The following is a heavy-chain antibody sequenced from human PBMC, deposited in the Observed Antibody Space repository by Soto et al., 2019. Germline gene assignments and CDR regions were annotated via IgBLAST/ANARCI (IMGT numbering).Heavy chain of an antibody. CDR1: GGTFSSYA. D-gene: IGHD2-21*02. J-gene: IGHJ5*02. Sequence: ASVKVSCKASGGTFSSYAISWVRQAPGQGLEWMGGIIPIFGTANYAQKFQGRVTITADESTSTAYMELSSLRSEDTAVYYCARDSVYCGGDCSSWFDPWGQGTLVTVSS. V-gene: IGHV1-69*13. CDR3: ARDSVYCGGDCSSWFDP. CDR2: IIPIFGTA.